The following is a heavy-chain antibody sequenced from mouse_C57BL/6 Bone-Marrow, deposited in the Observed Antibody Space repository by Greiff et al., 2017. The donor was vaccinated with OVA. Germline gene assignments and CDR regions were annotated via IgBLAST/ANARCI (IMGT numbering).Heavy chain of an antibody. J-gene: IGHJ2*01. Sequence: EVQGVESGGGLVQSGRSLRLSCATSGFTFSDFYMEWVRQAPGKGLEWIAASRNKANDYTTEYSASVKGRFIVSRDTSQSILYLQMNALRAEDTAIYYCAREPITTVSYYCDYWGQGTTLTVSS. CDR1: GFTFSDFY. D-gene: IGHD1-1*01. CDR3: AREPITTVSYYCDY. CDR2: SRNKANDYTT. V-gene: IGHV7-1*01.